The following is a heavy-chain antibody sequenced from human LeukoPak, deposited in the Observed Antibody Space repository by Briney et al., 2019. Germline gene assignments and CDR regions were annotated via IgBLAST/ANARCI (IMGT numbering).Heavy chain of an antibody. V-gene: IGHV3-23*01. D-gene: IGHD3-3*01. J-gene: IGHJ6*03. CDR2: ISGSGGST. Sequence: GGSLRLSCAASGFTFSSYAMSWVRQAPGKGLEGVSAISGSGGSTYYADSVKGRFTISRDNSKNTLYLQMNSLRAEDTAVYYCAKVVTYYDFWSGRPSYYYYMDVWGKGTTVTVSS. CDR3: AKVVTYYDFWSGRPSYYYYMDV. CDR1: GFTFSSYA.